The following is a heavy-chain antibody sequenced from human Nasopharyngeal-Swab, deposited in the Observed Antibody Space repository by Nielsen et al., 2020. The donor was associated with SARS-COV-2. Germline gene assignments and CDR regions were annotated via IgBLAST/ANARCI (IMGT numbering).Heavy chain of an antibody. CDR2: MNPNSGNT. CDR1: GYTFTSYD. D-gene: IGHD3-9*01. CDR3: ARSTIFRSPYYYYGMDV. V-gene: IGHV1-8*01. J-gene: IGHJ6*02. Sequence: ASVKVSCKASGYTFTSYDINWVRQANGQGLEWMGWMNPNSGNTGYAQKFQGRVTMTRNTSISTAYMELSSLRSEDTAVYYCARSTIFRSPYYYYGMDVWGQGTTVTVSS.